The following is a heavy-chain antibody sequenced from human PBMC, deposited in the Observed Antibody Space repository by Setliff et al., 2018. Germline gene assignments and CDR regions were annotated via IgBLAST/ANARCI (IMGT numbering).Heavy chain of an antibody. V-gene: IGHV4-59*10. CDR2: IYTSWST. Sequence: SETLSLTCAVNGGSFSGSYWSWTRQPAGQGLEWIGQIYTSWSTNYNPSLKSRVTISVDTSKNQFSLKLSSVTAADTAVYYCARMSGFLYIDVWGKGTTVTVSS. J-gene: IGHJ6*03. D-gene: IGHD3-3*01. CDR3: ARMSGFLYIDV. CDR1: GGSFSGSY.